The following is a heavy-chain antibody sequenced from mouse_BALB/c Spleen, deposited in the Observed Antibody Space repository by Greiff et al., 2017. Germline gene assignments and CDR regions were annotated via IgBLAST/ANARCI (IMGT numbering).Heavy chain of an antibody. CDR2: ISSGSSTI. J-gene: IGHJ4*01. V-gene: IGHV5-17*02. CDR3: ARDPFYYGSSYDAMDY. D-gene: IGHD1-1*01. Sequence: EAKLVESGGGLVQPGGSRKLSCAASGFTFSSFGMHWVRQAPEKGLEWVAYISSGSSTIYYADTVKGRFTISRDNPKNTLFLQMTSLRSEDTAMYYCARDPFYYGSSYDAMDYWGQGTSVTVSS. CDR1: GFTFSSFG.